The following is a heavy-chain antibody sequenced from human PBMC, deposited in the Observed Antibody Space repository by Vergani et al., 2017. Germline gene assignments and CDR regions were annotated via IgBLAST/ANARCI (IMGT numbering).Heavy chain of an antibody. CDR1: GFTFSNAW. Sequence: EEQLVESGGGLVKPGGSLRLSCAASGFTFSNAWMSWVRQAPGKGLEWVGRIKSKTDGGTTDYAAPVKGRFTISRDDSKNTLYLQMNSLKTEDTAVYYCTTPGIVLMVYDDAFDIWGQGTMVTVSS. V-gene: IGHV3-15*01. CDR2: IKSKTDGGTT. J-gene: IGHJ3*02. D-gene: IGHD2-8*01. CDR3: TTPGIVLMVYDDAFDI.